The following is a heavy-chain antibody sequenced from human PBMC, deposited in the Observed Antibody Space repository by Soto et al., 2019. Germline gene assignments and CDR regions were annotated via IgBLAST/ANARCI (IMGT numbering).Heavy chain of an antibody. CDR2: ISSSRSYI. V-gene: IGHV3-21*04. CDR1: GFTFSSYS. J-gene: IGHJ4*02. Sequence: PGGSLRLSCAASGFTFSSYSMNWVRQAPGKGLEWVASISSSRSYIYYADSVKGRFTISRDNSKNTLYLQMSSLRVEDTAVYYCAKDRLAGNFDYWGQGTQVTVSS. CDR3: AKDRLAGNFDY.